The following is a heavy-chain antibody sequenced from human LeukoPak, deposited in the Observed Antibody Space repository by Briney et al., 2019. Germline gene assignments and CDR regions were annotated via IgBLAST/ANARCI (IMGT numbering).Heavy chain of an antibody. V-gene: IGHV5-51*01. CDR3: ARNLVAGGGYYYGMDV. J-gene: IGHJ6*02. D-gene: IGHD6-6*01. CDR2: IYPGDSDT. Sequence: GASLKISCKGSGYRFTSYWIGWGRQMPGKGLGWMGIIYPGDSDTRYSPSFQGQVTISADKSISTAYLQWSSLKASDTAMYYCARNLVAGGGYYYGMDVWGQGTTVTVSS. CDR1: GYRFTSYW.